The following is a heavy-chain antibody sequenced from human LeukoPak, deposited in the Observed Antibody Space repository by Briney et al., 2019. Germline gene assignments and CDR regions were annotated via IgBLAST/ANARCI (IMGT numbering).Heavy chain of an antibody. CDR1: GYTFSGSY. CDR2: IYPGDSDT. Sequence: KVSCKASGYTFSGSYIHWVRQAPGQGLEWMGIIYPGDSDTRYSPSFQGQVTISADKSISTAYLQWSSLKASDTAMYYCARLPLGYSSSWPYDYWGQGTLVTVSS. CDR3: ARLPLGYSSSWPYDY. J-gene: IGHJ4*02. D-gene: IGHD6-13*01. V-gene: IGHV5-51*01.